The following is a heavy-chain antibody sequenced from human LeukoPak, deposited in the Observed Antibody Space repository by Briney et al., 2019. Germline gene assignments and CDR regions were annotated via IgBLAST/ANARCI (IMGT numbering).Heavy chain of an antibody. CDR1: GYTLTELS. Sequence: ASVKVSCKVSGYTLTELSMHWVRQAPGKGLEWMGGFDPEDGETIYAQKVQGRVTMTEDTSTDTAYMELSSLRSEDTAVYYCATDCWSYNGCSAPSYSWGQGTLVTVSS. V-gene: IGHV1-24*01. J-gene: IGHJ4*02. CDR3: ATDCWSYNGCSAPSYS. CDR2: FDPEDGET. D-gene: IGHD1-14*01.